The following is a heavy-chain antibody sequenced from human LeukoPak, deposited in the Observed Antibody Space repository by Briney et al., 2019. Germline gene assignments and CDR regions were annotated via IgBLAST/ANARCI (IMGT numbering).Heavy chain of an antibody. J-gene: IGHJ5*02. D-gene: IGHD5-18*01. Sequence: GGSLRLSCAASGFSFSSYEMNWVRQAPGKGLEWISYISASGTLTHYADSVKGRFTISRDNSKDTLYLQMNSLRVEDTGVYFCARDPEPPQDTTMLMNWFDPWGQGTLVTVSS. CDR2: ISASGTLT. V-gene: IGHV3-48*03. CDR1: GFSFSSYE. CDR3: ARDPEPPQDTTMLMNWFDP.